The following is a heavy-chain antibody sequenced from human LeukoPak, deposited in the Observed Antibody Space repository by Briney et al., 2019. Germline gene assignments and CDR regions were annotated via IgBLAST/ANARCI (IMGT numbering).Heavy chain of an antibody. CDR2: IIPIVGTA. CDR3: ARDPLAYCGGDCYYSYGMDV. Sequence: SVKVSCKASGGTFSSYAISWVRQAPGQGLEWMGGIIPIVGTANYAQKFQGRVTITADESTSTAYMELSSLRSEDTAVYYCARDPLAYCGGDCYYSYGMDVWGQGTTVTVSS. V-gene: IGHV1-69*13. CDR1: GGTFSSYA. D-gene: IGHD2-21*02. J-gene: IGHJ6*02.